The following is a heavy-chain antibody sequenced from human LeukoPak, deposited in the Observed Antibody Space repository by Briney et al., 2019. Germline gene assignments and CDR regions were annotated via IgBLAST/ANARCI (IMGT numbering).Heavy chain of an antibody. V-gene: IGHV3-21*01. CDR3: ARDRYTMARGVIIDY. CDR1: GFIFSSYS. J-gene: IGHJ4*02. CDR2: ISSSSSYI. D-gene: IGHD3-10*01. Sequence: GGSLRLSCAASGFIFSSYSMNWVRQAPGKGLEWVSSISSSSSYIYYADSVKGRFTISRDNAKNSLYLQMNSLRAEDTAVYYYARDRYTMARGVIIDYWGQGTLVTVSS.